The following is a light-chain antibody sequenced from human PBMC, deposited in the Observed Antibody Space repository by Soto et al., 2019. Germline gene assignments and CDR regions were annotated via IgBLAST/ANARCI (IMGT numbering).Light chain of an antibody. V-gene: IGLV2-14*01. CDR3: SSYTSSSTDV. CDR1: SSDVGGYNY. CDR2: EVS. Sequence: QSALTQPASVSGSPGQSITISCTGTSSDVGGYNYVSWYQQHPGKAPKLMIYEVSNRPSGVSNRFSGSKSGNTASVTISGLQAEDEADYYCSSYTSSSTDVFGTGTKVNVL. J-gene: IGLJ1*01.